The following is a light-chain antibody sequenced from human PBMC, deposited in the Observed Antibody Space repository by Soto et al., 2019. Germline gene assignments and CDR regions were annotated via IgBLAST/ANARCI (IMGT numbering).Light chain of an antibody. CDR2: LGS. Sequence: DIVMTQSPLSLPVTPGEPASISCRSSQSLLHSDGYNYLDWFVQRPGQSPQLLIYLGSSRASGVPDRFSGSGSGTDVTLKISRVEAEDVGVYYCMQALQTPLTFGGGTKVDIK. V-gene: IGKV2-28*01. CDR3: MQALQTPLT. J-gene: IGKJ4*01. CDR1: QSLLHSDGYNY.